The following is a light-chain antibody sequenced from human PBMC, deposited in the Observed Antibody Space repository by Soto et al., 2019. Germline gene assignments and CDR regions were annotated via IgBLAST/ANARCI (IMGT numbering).Light chain of an antibody. V-gene: IGLV2-8*01. J-gene: IGLJ2*01. CDR3: CSFTGTTIGV. Sequence: QSALTQRPSASGSPGQSVTISCTGTSSDVGRYNRVSWYQHYPGKAPKLMIYEVNKRPSEVPDRFSGSKSGNTASLTVSGLQAEDEADYYCCSFTGTTIGVFGVGTKLTVL. CDR2: EVN. CDR1: SSDVGRYNR.